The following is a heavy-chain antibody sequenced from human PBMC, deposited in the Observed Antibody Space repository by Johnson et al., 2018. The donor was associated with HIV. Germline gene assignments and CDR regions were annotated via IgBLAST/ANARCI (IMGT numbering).Heavy chain of an antibody. V-gene: IGHV3-30*04. Sequence: QVQLVESGGGVVQPGRSLRLSCAASGFRFSTYALHWVRQTPGKGLEWVALISDDGSKIYHADSVKGRFTISRDNSKNTMYLQMNSLRAEDTAVYYCARATDQRLDAFDIWGQGTMVTVSS. CDR1: GFRFSTYA. J-gene: IGHJ3*02. CDR3: ARATDQRLDAFDI. CDR2: ISDDGSKI. D-gene: IGHD6-25*01.